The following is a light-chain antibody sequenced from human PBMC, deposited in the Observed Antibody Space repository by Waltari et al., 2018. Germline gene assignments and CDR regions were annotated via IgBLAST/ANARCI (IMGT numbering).Light chain of an antibody. J-gene: IGKJ3*01. CDR3: QQYHESPPIT. CDR1: QSISSQ. Sequence: EIVMTQSPATLSVSPGERATLSCRASQSISSQLAWYQQKPGQAPRLLIYGASTRATGIPARFSSSGSGTEFTLTISSLQSEDFAVYFCQQYHESPPITFGPGTKVDIK. V-gene: IGKV3-15*01. CDR2: GAS.